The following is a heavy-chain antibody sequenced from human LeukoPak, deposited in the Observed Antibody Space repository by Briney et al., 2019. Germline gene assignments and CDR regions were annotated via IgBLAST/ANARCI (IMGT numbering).Heavy chain of an antibody. CDR2: INHSGST. V-gene: IGHV4-34*01. CDR1: GGSFSGYY. D-gene: IGHD5-18*01. Sequence: SETLSLTCAVYGGSFSGYYWSRTRQPPGKGLEWIGEINHSGSTNYNPSLKSRVTISVDTSKNQFSLKLSSVTAADTAVYYCASGGYSYGADAADAFDIWGQGTMVTVSS. CDR3: ASGGYSYGADAADAFDI. J-gene: IGHJ3*02.